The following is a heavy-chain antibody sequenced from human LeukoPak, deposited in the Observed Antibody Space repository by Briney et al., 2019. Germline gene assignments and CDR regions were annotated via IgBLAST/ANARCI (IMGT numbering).Heavy chain of an antibody. V-gene: IGHV4-34*01. J-gene: IGHJ5*02. CDR2: VNHSGST. D-gene: IGHD6-13*01. CDR3: ARGGGYSSSWYWGRWFDP. Sequence: SETLSLTCAVYGGSFSGYYWSWIRQPPGKGLEWIGEVNHSGSTNYNPSLKSRVTISVDTSKNQFSLKLSSVTAADTAVYYCARGGGYSSSWYWGRWFDPWGQGTLVTVSS. CDR1: GGSFSGYY.